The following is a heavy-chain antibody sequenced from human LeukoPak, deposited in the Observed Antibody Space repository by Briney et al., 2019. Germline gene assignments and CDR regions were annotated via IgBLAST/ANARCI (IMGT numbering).Heavy chain of an antibody. D-gene: IGHD2-2*01. CDR3: ARGSSPVPNFDY. V-gene: IGHV1-8*01. CDR2: MNPNSGNT. J-gene: IGHJ4*02. CDR1: GYTFTSYD. Sequence: ASVKVSCKASGYTFTSYDINWVRQATGQGLEWMGWMNPNSGNTGYAQKLQGRVTMTTDTSTSTAYMELRSLRSDDTAVYYCARGSSPVPNFDYWGQGTLVTVSS.